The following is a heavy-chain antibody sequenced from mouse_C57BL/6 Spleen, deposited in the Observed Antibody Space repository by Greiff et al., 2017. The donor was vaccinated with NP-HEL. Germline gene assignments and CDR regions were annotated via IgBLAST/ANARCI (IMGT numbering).Heavy chain of an antibody. CDR1: GYTFTDYY. CDR3: ARSVMELSLYYFDY. J-gene: IGHJ2*01. Sequence: EVQLQQSGPVLVKPGASVKMSCKASGYTFTDYYMNWVKQSHGKSLEWIGVINPYNGGTSYNQKFKGKATLTVDKSSSTAYMELNSLTSEDSAVYYCARSVMELSLYYFDYWGQGTTLTVSS. CDR2: INPYNGGT. V-gene: IGHV1-19*01. D-gene: IGHD2-3*01.